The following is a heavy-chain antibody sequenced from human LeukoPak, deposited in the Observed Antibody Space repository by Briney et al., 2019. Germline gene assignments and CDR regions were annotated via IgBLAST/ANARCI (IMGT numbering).Heavy chain of an antibody. D-gene: IGHD2-2*01. CDR2: INPSGGST. CDR3: ATIVVVPAALDY. V-gene: IGHV1-46*01. CDR1: GYTFTSYY. Sequence: GASVKVSCKASGYTFTSYYMHWVRQAPGQGLEWMGIINPSGGSTSYAQKFQGRVTMTRDMSTSTAYMELSSLRSEDTAVYYCATIVVVPAALDYWAREPWSPSPQ. J-gene: IGHJ4*02.